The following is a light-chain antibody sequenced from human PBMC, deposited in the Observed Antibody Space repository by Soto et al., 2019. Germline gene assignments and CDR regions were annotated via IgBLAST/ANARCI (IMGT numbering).Light chain of an antibody. V-gene: IGKV3-11*01. J-gene: IGKJ5*01. Sequence: PGERATLSCRATQSVRSNYLAWYQQKPGQAPRLLIYDASNRATGIPARFSGSGSGTDFTLTISSLEPEDFAVYYCQQRSNWPLITFGQGTRLEIK. CDR1: QSVRSNY. CDR3: QQRSNWPLIT. CDR2: DAS.